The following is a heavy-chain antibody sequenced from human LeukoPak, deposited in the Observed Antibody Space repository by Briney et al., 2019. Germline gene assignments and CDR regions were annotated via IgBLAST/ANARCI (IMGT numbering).Heavy chain of an antibody. CDR3: AREDGEEYSSGWYKRNYFDN. Sequence: PSETLSLTCAVSGGSISSGGYSWSWIRQPPGKGLEWIGYIYHSGSTYYNPSLKSRVTISADMSKNQISLKLSFVTAADTAVYYCAREDGEEYSSGWYKRNYFDNWGQGTRVTVSS. CDR1: GGSISSGGYS. V-gene: IGHV4-30-2*01. D-gene: IGHD6-19*01. CDR2: IYHSGST. J-gene: IGHJ4*02.